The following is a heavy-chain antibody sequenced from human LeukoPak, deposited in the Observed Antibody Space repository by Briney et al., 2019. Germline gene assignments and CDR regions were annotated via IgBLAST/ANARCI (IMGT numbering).Heavy chain of an antibody. V-gene: IGHV3-74*01. Sequence: GGSLRLSCVVSGFTLSGYWMHWVRQVPGKGLVWVSRINSDETSTSYADSVKGRFTISRDNSKNALFLQMNSLRAEDTAIYYCVKGGFTYYDDWGQGTLVTVSS. CDR1: GFTLSGYW. CDR3: VKGGFTYYDD. J-gene: IGHJ4*02. CDR2: INSDETST. D-gene: IGHD3-22*01.